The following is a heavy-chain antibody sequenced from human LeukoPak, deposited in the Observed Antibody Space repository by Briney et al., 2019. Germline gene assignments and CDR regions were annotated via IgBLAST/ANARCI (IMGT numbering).Heavy chain of an antibody. CDR2: IQYDASYD. Sequence: GGSLRLSCAASGFTFSSYGMHWVRQTPGKGLEWVSFIQYDASYDLYSDSVRGRFTISRDNSKNILYLQMNSLRTEDSAVYFCAKDFRVGARSFDYWGQGTLVTVSS. V-gene: IGHV3-30*02. CDR1: GFTFSSYG. J-gene: IGHJ4*02. D-gene: IGHD1-26*01. CDR3: AKDFRVGARSFDY.